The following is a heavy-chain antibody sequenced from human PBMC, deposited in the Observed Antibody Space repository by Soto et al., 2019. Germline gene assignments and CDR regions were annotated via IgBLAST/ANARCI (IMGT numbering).Heavy chain of an antibody. V-gene: IGHV3-33*01. CDR1: GFTFSRYG. J-gene: IGHJ6*04. Sequence: QVQLVESGGGVVQPGRSLRLSCAASGFTFSRYGMHCFRQAPGKGLEWVAVIWYDGSNKYYADSVKGRFTISRDNSKNTLYLNMNSPGAEDTAVYYCARDSVGGIAVAVDYYGMDVWGEGGTVTVAS. D-gene: IGHD6-19*01. CDR2: IWYDGSNK. CDR3: ARDSVGGIAVAVDYYGMDV.